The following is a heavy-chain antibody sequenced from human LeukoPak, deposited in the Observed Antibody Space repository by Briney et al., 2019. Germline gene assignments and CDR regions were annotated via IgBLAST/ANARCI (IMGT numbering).Heavy chain of an antibody. J-gene: IGHJ1*01. Sequence: GGSLRLSCAASGFTFSSYAMHWVRQAPGKGLEWVAVISYDGSNKYYADSVKGRFTISRDNSKNALYLQMNSLRAEDTAVYYCARDEYYYDSSGYYYLYSQHWGQGTLVTVSS. CDR3: ARDEYYYDSSGYYYLYSQH. CDR2: ISYDGSNK. V-gene: IGHV3-30*04. CDR1: GFTFSSYA. D-gene: IGHD3-22*01.